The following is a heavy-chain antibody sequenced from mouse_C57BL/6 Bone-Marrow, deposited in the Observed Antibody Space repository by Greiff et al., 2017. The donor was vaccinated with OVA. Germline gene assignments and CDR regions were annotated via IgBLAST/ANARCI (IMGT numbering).Heavy chain of an antibody. CDR2: IYPGGGYT. D-gene: IGHD1-2*01. J-gene: IGHJ4*01. V-gene: IGHV1-63*01. CDR3: ARCVIRGAMDY. CDR1: GYTFTNYW. Sequence: QLQQSGAELVRPGTSVKMSCKASGYTFTNYWIGWAKQRPGHGLEWIGDIYPGGGYTNYNEKFKGKATLSADKTSSTAYMQFSSLTSEDSAIYYCARCVIRGAMDYWGQGTSVTVSS.